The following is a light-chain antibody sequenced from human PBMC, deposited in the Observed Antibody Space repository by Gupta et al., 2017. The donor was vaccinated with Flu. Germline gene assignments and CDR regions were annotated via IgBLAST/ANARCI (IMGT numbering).Light chain of an antibody. Sequence: QTVVTQEPSFSVSPGGTVTLTCGLSSGSVSTSYYPSWYQQTPGQAPRTLIYSTNTRSSGVPDRFSGSILGNKAALTITGAEADDESDYYCVLYMGSGMWGFGGGTKMTVL. CDR1: SGSVSTSYY. V-gene: IGLV8-61*01. CDR2: STN. CDR3: VLYMGSGMWG. J-gene: IGLJ3*02.